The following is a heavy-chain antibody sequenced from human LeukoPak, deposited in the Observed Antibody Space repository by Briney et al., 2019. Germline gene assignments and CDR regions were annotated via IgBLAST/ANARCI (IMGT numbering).Heavy chain of an antibody. D-gene: IGHD3-22*01. CDR1: GFTFSSYA. Sequence: GGSLRLSWAASGFTFSSYAMHWVHQAPGKGLEWVAVISYDGSNKYYADSVKGRFTISRDNSKNTLYLQMNSLRAEDTAVYYCAREYYYDSSGYGSLRYFDYWGQGTLVTVSS. V-gene: IGHV3-30-3*01. CDR3: AREYYYDSSGYGSLRYFDY. CDR2: ISYDGSNK. J-gene: IGHJ4*02.